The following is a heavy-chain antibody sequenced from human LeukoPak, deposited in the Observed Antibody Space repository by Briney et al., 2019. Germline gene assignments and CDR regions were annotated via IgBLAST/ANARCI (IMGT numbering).Heavy chain of an antibody. CDR3: ARDGGYCGGDCFVDV. CDR2: IYTSRST. D-gene: IGHD2-21*02. J-gene: IGHJ6*04. Sequence: SETLSLTCTVYGGSISSYYCSWIRQPAGRGLEWIGRIYTSRSTNCNPSLKSRVTMSVDTSKNQFSLKLSSVTAADTAVYYCARDGGYCGGDCFVDVWGKGTTVTVSS. V-gene: IGHV4-4*07. CDR1: GGSISSYY.